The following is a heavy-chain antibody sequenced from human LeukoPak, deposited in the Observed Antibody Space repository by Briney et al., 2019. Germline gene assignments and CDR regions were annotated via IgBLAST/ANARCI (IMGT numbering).Heavy chain of an antibody. J-gene: IGHJ3*02. D-gene: IGHD2-15*01. V-gene: IGHV3-13*01. CDR3: AREQYCSGGSCYSRAFDI. CDR1: GFTFSSYD. CDR2: IGTAGDT. Sequence: GGSLRLSGAASGFTFSSYDMHWVRQATGKGLEWVSAIGTAGDTYYPGSVKGRFTISRENAKNSLYLQMNSLRAGDTAVYYCAREQYCSGGSCYSRAFDIWGQGTMVTVSS.